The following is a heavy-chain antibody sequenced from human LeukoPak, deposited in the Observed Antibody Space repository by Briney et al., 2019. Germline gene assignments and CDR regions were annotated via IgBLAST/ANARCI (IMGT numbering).Heavy chain of an antibody. D-gene: IGHD3-10*01. V-gene: IGHV3-48*03. Sequence: GGSLRLSCGASGFTLSSYEMNWVRQAPGEGLEWVSYISSSGRTIYYADSVKGRFTISRDNAKSSLYLQMNSLRAEDTAVYYCARGQLWIDYWGQGTLVTVSS. J-gene: IGHJ4*02. CDR1: GFTLSSYE. CDR2: ISSSGRTI. CDR3: ARGQLWIDY.